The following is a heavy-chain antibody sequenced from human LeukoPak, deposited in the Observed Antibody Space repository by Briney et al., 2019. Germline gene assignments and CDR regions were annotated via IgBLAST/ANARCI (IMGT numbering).Heavy chain of an antibody. CDR3: ARDGWSPDY. V-gene: IGHV3-9*01. CDR1: GFRFDDYA. Sequence: PGGSLRLSCEASGFRFDDYAMHWVRQAPGKGLEWVSGLSYNRGYIGYADSVKGRFTISRDNAKNSLYLQMNSLRAEDTAVYYCARDGWSPDYWGQGTLVTVSS. J-gene: IGHJ4*02. CDR2: LSYNRGYI.